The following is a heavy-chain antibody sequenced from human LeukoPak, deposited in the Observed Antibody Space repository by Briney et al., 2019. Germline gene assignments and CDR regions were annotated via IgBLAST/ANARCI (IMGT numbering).Heavy chain of an antibody. Sequence: KSGGSLRLSCAASGFTFSSYSMNWVRQAPGKGLEWVSSISSSSTYIHYADSVKGRFTVSRDNAKNSLYLQMTSLRDEDTAMYYCARDDHDYVWGNYRYSGSWLDPWGQGTLVTVSS. CDR1: GFTFSSYS. CDR2: ISSSSTYI. CDR3: ARDDHDYVWGNYRYSGSWLDP. D-gene: IGHD3-16*02. J-gene: IGHJ5*02. V-gene: IGHV3-21*01.